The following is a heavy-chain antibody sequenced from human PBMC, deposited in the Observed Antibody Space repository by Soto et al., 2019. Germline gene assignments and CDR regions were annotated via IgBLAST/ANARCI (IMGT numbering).Heavy chain of an antibody. CDR3: AREGIAAQVNDAFDI. J-gene: IGHJ3*02. D-gene: IGHD6-6*01. Sequence: PGGSVRLSCAASGFTFSSYGMHWVRQAPGKGLEWVAVIWYDGSNKYYADSVKGRFTISRDNSKNTLYLQMNSLRAEDTAVYYCAREGIAAQVNDAFDIWGQGTMVTVSS. CDR2: IWYDGSNK. CDR1: GFTFSSYG. V-gene: IGHV3-33*01.